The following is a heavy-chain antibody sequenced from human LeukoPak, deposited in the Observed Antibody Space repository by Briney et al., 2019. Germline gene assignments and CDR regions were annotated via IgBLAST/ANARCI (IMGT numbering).Heavy chain of an antibody. J-gene: IGHJ5*02. V-gene: IGHV4-59*01. D-gene: IGHD6-13*01. CDR1: GGSISSNY. CDR2: IYNSGTT. CDR3: ARGAIAAAGAWDNRFDP. Sequence: SETLSLTCTVSGGSISSNYWSWIRQPPGRGLEWIGYIYNSGTTNYNPSLKSQVTISIDTSKKQFSLKLNSVTAADTAVYYCARGAIAAAGAWDNRFDPWGQGALVTVSS.